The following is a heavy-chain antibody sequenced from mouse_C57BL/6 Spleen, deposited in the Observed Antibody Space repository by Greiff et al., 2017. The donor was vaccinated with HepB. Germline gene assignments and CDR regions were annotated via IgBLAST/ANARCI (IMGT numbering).Heavy chain of an antibody. CDR2: IDPETGGT. CDR1: GYTFTDYE. CDR3: TSISGYYAMDY. J-gene: IGHJ4*01. Sequence: QVQLQQSGAELVRPGASVTLSCKASGYTFTDYEMHWVKQTPVHGLEWIGAIDPETGGTAYNQKFKGKAILTADKSSSTAYMELRSLTSEDSAVYYCTSISGYYAMDYWGQSTSVTVSS. V-gene: IGHV1-15*01. D-gene: IGHD3-2*02.